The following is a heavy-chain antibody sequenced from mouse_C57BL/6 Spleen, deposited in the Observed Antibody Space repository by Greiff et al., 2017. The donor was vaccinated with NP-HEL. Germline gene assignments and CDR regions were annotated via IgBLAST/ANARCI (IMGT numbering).Heavy chain of an antibody. Sequence: QVQLKESGPELVKPGASVKISCKASGYAFSSSWMNWVKQRPGKGLEWIGRIYPGDGDTNYNGKFKGKATLTADKSSSTAYMQLSSLTSEDSAVYFCAREIFHFDYWGQGTTLTVSS. CDR2: IYPGDGDT. J-gene: IGHJ2*01. CDR1: GYAFSSSW. V-gene: IGHV1-82*01. CDR3: AREIFHFDY.